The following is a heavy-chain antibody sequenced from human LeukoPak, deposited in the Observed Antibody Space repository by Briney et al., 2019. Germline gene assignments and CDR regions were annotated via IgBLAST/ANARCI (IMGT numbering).Heavy chain of an antibody. V-gene: IGHV3-48*03. Sequence: GGSQSLSCAASGFTFSGYEMNWVRQAPGKGLEWVSYISRSGDTIYFADSVKGRFTISRDNAKNSLYLQMSSLRAEDTAVYYCARDYASDYWGQGTLVTVSS. J-gene: IGHJ4*02. CDR2: ISRSGDTI. CDR1: GFTFSGYE. D-gene: IGHD3-10*01. CDR3: ARDYASDY.